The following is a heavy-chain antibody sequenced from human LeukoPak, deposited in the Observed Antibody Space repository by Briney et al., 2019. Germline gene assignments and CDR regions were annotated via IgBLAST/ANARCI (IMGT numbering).Heavy chain of an antibody. D-gene: IGHD1-1*01. J-gene: IGHJ4*02. V-gene: IGHV3-21*01. CDR2: ISGSGDST. CDR1: GFTFSRYW. CDR3: ARGVWNDEGLDS. Sequence: KSGGSLRLSCAASGFTFSRYWMSWVRQAPGRGLEWVSIISGSGDSTHYADSVKGRFTISRDNAKNSVYLQMNSLRAEDTPVYYCARGVWNDEGLDSWGQGTLVIVSS.